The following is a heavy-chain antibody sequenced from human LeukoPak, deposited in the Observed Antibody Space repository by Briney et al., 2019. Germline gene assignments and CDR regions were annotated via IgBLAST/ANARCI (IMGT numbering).Heavy chain of an antibody. CDR1: GGSFSGYY. CDR2: INHSGST. D-gene: IGHD3-16*02. CDR3: ARQVPRSGSYRPHGRKYSNYLDV. J-gene: IGHJ6*03. V-gene: IGHV4-34*01. Sequence: SETLSLTCAVYGGSFSGYYWSWIRQPPGKGLEWIGEINHSGSTNYNPSLKRRVTISVDTSKNQFSLTLSSVTAADTAVYYCARQVPRSGSYRPHGRKYSNYLDVWGKETTVTVSS.